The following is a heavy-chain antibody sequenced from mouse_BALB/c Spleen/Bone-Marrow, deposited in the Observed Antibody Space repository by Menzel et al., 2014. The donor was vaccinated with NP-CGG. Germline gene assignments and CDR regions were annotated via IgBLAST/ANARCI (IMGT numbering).Heavy chain of an antibody. J-gene: IGHJ4*01. D-gene: IGHD2-1*01. CDR1: GYPLTSYW. CDR2: IYPGDGDT. Sequence: VQLVESGAELARPGASVKLSCKASGYPLTSYWMQWVKQRPGQGLQWIGAIYPGDGDTRYTQKFRGKATLIADKSSNAAYMQLSSLTSEDSADYRCASPYGNYDAMDYWGQGTSVTVSS. V-gene: IGHV1-87*01. CDR3: ASPYGNYDAMDY.